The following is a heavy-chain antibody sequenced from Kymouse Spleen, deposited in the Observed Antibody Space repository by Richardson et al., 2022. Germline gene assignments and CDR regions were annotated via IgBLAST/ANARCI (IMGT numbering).Heavy chain of an antibody. Sequence: QVQLVESGGGVVQPGRSLRLSCAASGFTFSSYGMHWVRQAPGKGLEWVAVISYDGSNKYYADSVKGRFTISRDNSKNTLYLQMNSLRAEDTAVYYCAKDNYYDSSGYSYYYYYYGMDVWGQGTTVTVSS. D-gene: IGHD3-22*01. CDR1: GFTFSSYG. J-gene: IGHJ6*02. V-gene: IGHV3-30*18. CDR3: AKDNYYDSSGYSYYYYYYGMDV. CDR2: ISYDGSNK.